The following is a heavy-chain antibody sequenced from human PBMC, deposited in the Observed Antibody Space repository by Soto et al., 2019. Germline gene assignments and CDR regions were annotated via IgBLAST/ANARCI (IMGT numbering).Heavy chain of an antibody. J-gene: IGHJ6*02. V-gene: IGHV1-18*04. Sequence: QVQLVQSGAEVKKPGASVKVSCKASGYTFTSYGISWVRQAPGQGLERMGWISAYNGNTNYAQKLQGRVTMTTDTTTSTAEMKLRSLRPDDTAVYYCARASPVVRTFYYSYGMAFWGQGTTVTVSS. CDR3: ARASPVVRTFYYSYGMAF. CDR1: GYTFTSYG. CDR2: ISAYNGNT. D-gene: IGHD2-21*01.